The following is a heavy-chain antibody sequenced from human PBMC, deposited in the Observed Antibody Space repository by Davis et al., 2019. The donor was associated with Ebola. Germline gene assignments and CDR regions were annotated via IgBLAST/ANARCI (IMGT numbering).Heavy chain of an antibody. CDR3: AREFLGPTYTSTWTLDY. D-gene: IGHD6-13*01. CDR2: ISYDGSNK. V-gene: IGHV3-30-3*01. CDR1: GFTFRNNA. Sequence: PGGSLRLSCAASGFTFRNNAMHWVRQAPGKGLEWVAVISYDGSNKYYADSVKGRFTISRDNSKNTVYVQMNSLRAEDTAVYYCAREFLGPTYTSTWTLDYWGQGTLVTVSS. J-gene: IGHJ4*02.